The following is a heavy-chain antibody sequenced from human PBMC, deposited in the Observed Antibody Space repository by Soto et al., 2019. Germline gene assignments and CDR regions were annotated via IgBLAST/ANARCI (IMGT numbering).Heavy chain of an antibody. CDR1: GGSFSGYY. CDR3: ARDEGRSRIEYSSSSPTYYYYYYMDV. CDR2: INHSGST. Sequence: SETLSLTCAVYGGSFSGYYWSWIRQPPGKGLEWIGEINHSGSTNYNPSLKSRVTISVDTSKNQFSLQLNSVTPEDTAVYYCARDEGRSRIEYSSSSPTYYYYYYMDVWGKGTTVTVSS. J-gene: IGHJ6*03. V-gene: IGHV4-34*01. D-gene: IGHD6-6*01.